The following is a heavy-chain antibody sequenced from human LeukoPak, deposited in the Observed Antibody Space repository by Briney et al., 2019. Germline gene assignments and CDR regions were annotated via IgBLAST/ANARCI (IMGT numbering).Heavy chain of an antibody. Sequence: SETLSLTCTVSGGSTSSYYWSWIRQPPGKGLEWLGYIYYSGSTNYNPSLKSRVTISVDTSKNQFSLKLSSVTAADTAVYYCARGDGDYVNWYFDLWGRGTLVTVSS. CDR3: ARGDGDYVNWYFDL. CDR2: IYYSGST. CDR1: GGSTSSYY. D-gene: IGHD4-17*01. V-gene: IGHV4-59*01. J-gene: IGHJ2*01.